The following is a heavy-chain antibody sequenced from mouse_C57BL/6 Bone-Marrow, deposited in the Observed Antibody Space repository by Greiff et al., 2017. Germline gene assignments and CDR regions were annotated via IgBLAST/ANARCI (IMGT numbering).Heavy chain of an antibody. V-gene: IGHV1-82*01. CDR2: IYPGDGDT. Sequence: QVQLKESGPELVKPGASVKISCKASGYAFSSSWMNWVKQRPGKGLEWIGRIYPGDGDTNYNGKFKGKATLTADKSSSTAYMQLSSLTSEDSAVYFCARQIYYDYFDYWGQGTTLTVSS. CDR1: GYAFSSSW. J-gene: IGHJ2*01. CDR3: ARQIYYDYFDY. D-gene: IGHD2-4*01.